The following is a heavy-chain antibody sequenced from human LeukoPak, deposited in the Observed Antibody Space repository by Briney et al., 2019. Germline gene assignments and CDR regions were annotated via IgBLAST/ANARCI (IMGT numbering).Heavy chain of an antibody. CDR2: INHSGST. Sequence: LETLSLTCAVYGGSFSGYYWSWIRQPPGKGLEWIGEINHSGSTNYNPSLKSRVTISVDTSKNQFSLKLSSVTAADTAVYYCARYKYYDFWSGYSNFDYWGQGTLVTVSS. CDR1: GGSFSGYY. V-gene: IGHV4-34*01. D-gene: IGHD3-3*01. CDR3: ARYKYYDFWSGYSNFDY. J-gene: IGHJ4*02.